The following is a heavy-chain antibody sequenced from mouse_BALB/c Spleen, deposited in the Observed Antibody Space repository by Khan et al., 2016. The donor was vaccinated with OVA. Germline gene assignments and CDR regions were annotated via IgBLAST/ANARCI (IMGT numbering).Heavy chain of an antibody. V-gene: IGHV1-77*01. Sequence: QVQLQQSGAELARPGASVKLSCKTSGYTFTDYNINWMRQRTGQGLEWIGEIYPGSDNTFYNEKFRGKATLPADKSSSTAYMQLSSLTSEDSAVYFCAREWAAWFPYWGQGTLVTVSA. CDR3: AREWAAWFPY. CDR2: IYPGSDNT. CDR1: GYTFTDYN. J-gene: IGHJ3*01.